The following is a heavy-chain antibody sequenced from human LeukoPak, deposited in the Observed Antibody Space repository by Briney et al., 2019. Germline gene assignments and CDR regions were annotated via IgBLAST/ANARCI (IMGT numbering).Heavy chain of an antibody. Sequence: SETLSLTCTVSGGSISSSSYYWGWLRQPPGKGLEWIGSIYYSGSTYYNPSLKSRVTISVDTSKNQFSLKLSSVTAADTAVYYCARSPAPGITMVRGVIMGKPLHFDYWGQGTLVTVSS. CDR2: IYYSGST. J-gene: IGHJ4*02. CDR3: ARSPAPGITMVRGVIMGKPLHFDY. CDR1: GGSISSSSYY. V-gene: IGHV4-39*07. D-gene: IGHD3-10*01.